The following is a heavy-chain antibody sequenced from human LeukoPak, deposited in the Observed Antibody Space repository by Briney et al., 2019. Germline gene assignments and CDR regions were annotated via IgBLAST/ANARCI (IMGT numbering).Heavy chain of an antibody. J-gene: IGHJ6*04. D-gene: IGHD3-10*02. Sequence: LAGGSLRLSCAASGFTFSSYEMNWVRQAPGKGLEWVSYISSSGSTIYYGDSVKGRFTISRDNAKNSLYLQMNSLRAEDTAVYYCAELGITMIGGVWGKGTTVTISS. V-gene: IGHV3-48*03. CDR2: ISSSGSTI. CDR3: AELGITMIGGV. CDR1: GFTFSSYE.